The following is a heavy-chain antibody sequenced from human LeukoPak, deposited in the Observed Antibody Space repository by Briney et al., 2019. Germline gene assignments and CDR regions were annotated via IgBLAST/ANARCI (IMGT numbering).Heavy chain of an antibody. D-gene: IGHD6-13*01. CDR2: INPNSGGT. V-gene: IGHV1-2*02. CDR1: GCTFTGYY. J-gene: IGHJ4*02. CDR3: ACIAAAGTEVDY. Sequence: ASVKVSCKASGCTFTGYYMHWVRQAPGQGLEWMGWINPNSGGTNYAQKFQGRVTMTRDTSISTAYMELSRLRSDDTAVYYCACIAAAGTEVDYWGQGTLVTVSS.